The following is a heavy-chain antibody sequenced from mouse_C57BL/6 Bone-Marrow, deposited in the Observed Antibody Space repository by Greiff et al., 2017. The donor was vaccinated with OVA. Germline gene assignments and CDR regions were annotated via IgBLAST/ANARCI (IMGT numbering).Heavy chain of an antibody. CDR1: GYTFTSYW. J-gene: IGHJ2*01. Sequence: QVQLQQPGAELVKPGASVKLSCKASGYTFTSYWMHWVKQRPGQGLEWIGMIHPNSGSTNYNEKFKSKATLTVDKSSSTAYMQLSSLTSEDSAVYDCARKGVYYYGDYWGQGTTLTVSS. V-gene: IGHV1-64*01. CDR2: IHPNSGST. D-gene: IGHD1-1*01. CDR3: ARKGVYYYGDY.